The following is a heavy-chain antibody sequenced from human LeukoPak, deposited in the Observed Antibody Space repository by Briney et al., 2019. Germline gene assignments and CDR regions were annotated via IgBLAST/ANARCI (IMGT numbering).Heavy chain of an antibody. V-gene: IGHV3-30-3*01. CDR1: GFTFSSYA. Sequence: GRSLRLSCAASGFTFSSYAMHWVRQAPGKGLEWVAVISYDGSNKYYADSVKGRFTISRDNSKNTLYLQMNSLRAEDTAVYYCARGGRAFDIWGQGTMVTVSS. CDR3: ARGGRAFDI. CDR2: ISYDGSNK. D-gene: IGHD2-15*01. J-gene: IGHJ3*02.